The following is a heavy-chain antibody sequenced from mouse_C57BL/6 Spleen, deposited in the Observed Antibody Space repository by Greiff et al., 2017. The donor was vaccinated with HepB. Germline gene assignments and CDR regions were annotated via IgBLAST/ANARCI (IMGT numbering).Heavy chain of an antibody. D-gene: IGHD1-1*01. CDR3: TKEGDYGSDPYYYAMDY. CDR1: GYTFTDYE. V-gene: IGHV1-15*01. J-gene: IGHJ4*01. Sequence: VQLQQSGAELVRPGASVTLSCKASGYTFTDYEMHWVKQTPVHGLEWIGAIDPETGGTAYNQKFKGKAILTADTSSSTAYMELRSLTSEDSAVYYGTKEGDYGSDPYYYAMDYWGQGTSVTVSS. CDR2: IDPETGGT.